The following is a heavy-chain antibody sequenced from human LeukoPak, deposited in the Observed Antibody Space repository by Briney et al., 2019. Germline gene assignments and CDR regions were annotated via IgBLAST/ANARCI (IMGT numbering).Heavy chain of an antibody. V-gene: IGHV1-69*05. D-gene: IGHD6-6*01. CDR3: ARGTYSSSSVH. CDR1: GYTLTELS. Sequence: SVKVSCKVSGYTLTELSMHWVRQAPGQGLEWMGRIIPIFGTANYAQKFQGRVTITTDESTSTAYMELSSLRSEDTAVYYCARGTYSSSSVHWGQGTLVTVSS. J-gene: IGHJ4*02. CDR2: IIPIFGTA.